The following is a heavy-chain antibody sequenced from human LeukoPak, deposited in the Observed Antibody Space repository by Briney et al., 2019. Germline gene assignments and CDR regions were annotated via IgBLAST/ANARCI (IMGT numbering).Heavy chain of an antibody. CDR2: INHSGST. J-gene: IGHJ4*02. D-gene: IGHD3-16*02. Sequence: SETLSLTCAVYGGSFSGYYWSWIRQPPGKGLEWIGEINHSGSTNYNPSLKSRVTISVDTSKNQFSLKLSSVTAADTAVHYCARGYPRPFDYWGQETLVTVSS. CDR1: GGSFSGYY. CDR3: ARGYPRPFDY. V-gene: IGHV4-34*01.